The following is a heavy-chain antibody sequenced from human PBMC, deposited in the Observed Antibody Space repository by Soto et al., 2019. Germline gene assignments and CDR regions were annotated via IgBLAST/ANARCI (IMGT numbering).Heavy chain of an antibody. V-gene: IGHV4-59*01. Sequence: PSETLSLTCTLSGGPISGYYWSWIRQPPGKGLEWIGYVYYSGSTKYNPSLESRVTISVDMSNNQFSLMLTSVTAADTAVYYCATYRRKEAEGYRIDFWGQGTLVTVSS. CDR2: VYYSGST. J-gene: IGHJ4*02. D-gene: IGHD5-12*01. CDR1: GGPISGYY. CDR3: ATYRRKEAEGYRIDF.